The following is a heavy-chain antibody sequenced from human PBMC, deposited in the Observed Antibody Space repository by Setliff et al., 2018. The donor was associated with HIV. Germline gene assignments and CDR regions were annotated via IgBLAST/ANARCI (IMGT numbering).Heavy chain of an antibody. CDR3: ARGGSGYSYGYEYYGMDV. CDR2: ISAYNGNT. CDR1: GYTFTSYG. D-gene: IGHD5-18*01. J-gene: IGHJ6*02. V-gene: IGHV1-18*01. Sequence: ASVKVSCKASGYTFTSYGIGWVRQAPGQGLEWMGWISAYNGNTNYARKLQGRVTMTTDTSTSTAYMELRSLRSDDTAVYYCARGGSGYSYGYEYYGMDVWGQGTTVTVSS.